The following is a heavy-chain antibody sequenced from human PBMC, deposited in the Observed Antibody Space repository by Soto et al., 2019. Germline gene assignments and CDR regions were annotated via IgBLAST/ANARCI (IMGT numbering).Heavy chain of an antibody. J-gene: IGHJ6*02. CDR3: ARGKVLDDILTGYYPYYYYYGMDV. D-gene: IGHD3-9*01. Sequence: PSQTLSLTCAISGDSVSSNSAAWNWIRQSPSRGLEWLGRTYYRSKWYNDYAVSVKSRITINPDTSKNQFSLQLNSVTPEDTAVYYCARGKVLDDILTGYYPYYYYYGMDVWGQGTTVTVSS. CDR1: GDSVSSNSAA. CDR2: TYYRSKWYN. V-gene: IGHV6-1*01.